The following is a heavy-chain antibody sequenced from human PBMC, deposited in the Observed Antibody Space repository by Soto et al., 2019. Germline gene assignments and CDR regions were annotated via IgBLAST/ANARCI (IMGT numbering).Heavy chain of an antibody. CDR1: GVTFSSYR. D-gene: IGHD6-13*01. CDR3: VRDSGAKLSSN. CDR2: IVPIYRTA. J-gene: IGHJ4*02. Sequence: SVKVSCKASGVTFSSYRINWVRQAPGQGLEWVGGIVPIYRTADYAQKFQGRVTITADESARTSYMELRSLKSQDTAVYYCVRDSGAKLSSNWGQGTLVTVSS. V-gene: IGHV1-69*13.